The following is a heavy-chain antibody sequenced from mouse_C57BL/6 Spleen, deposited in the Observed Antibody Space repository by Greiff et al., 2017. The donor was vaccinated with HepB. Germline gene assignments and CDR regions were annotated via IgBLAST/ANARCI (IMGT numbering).Heavy chain of an antibody. CDR3: AKNFGNYRYYAMDY. Sequence: VQRVESGPGLVQPSQSLSITCTVSGFSLTSYGVHWVRQSPGKGLEWLGVIWRGGSTDYNAAFMSRLSITKDNSKSQVFFKMNSLQADDTAIYYCAKNFGNYRYYAMDYWGQGTSVTVSS. J-gene: IGHJ4*01. V-gene: IGHV2-5*01. D-gene: IGHD2-1*01. CDR2: IWRGGST. CDR1: GFSLTSYG.